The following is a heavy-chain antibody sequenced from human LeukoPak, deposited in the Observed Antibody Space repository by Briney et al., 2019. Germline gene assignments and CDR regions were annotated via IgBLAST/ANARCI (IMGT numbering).Heavy chain of an antibody. CDR3: ARFASYYGSGLTHFDY. CDR2: INPNSGGT. D-gene: IGHD3-10*01. CDR1: GYTFTGYY. J-gene: IGHJ4*02. V-gene: IGHV1-2*02. Sequence: ASVKVSCKASGYTFTGYYMHWVRQAPGQGLEWMGWINPNSGGTNYAQKFQGRVTMTRDTSISTAYMELSRLRSDDTAVYYCARFASYYGSGLTHFDYWGQGTLVTVSS.